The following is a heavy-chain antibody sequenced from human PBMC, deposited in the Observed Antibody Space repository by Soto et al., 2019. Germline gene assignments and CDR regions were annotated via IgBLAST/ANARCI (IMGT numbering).Heavy chain of an antibody. CDR2: IAEDGGTT. V-gene: IGHV3-23*01. CDR3: ANCCQGGHHRTSDY. J-gene: IGHJ4*02. D-gene: IGHD3-16*01. CDR1: GFAFSSYT. Sequence: TGGSLRLSCAASGFAFSSYTMTWVRQAPGKGLEWVSLIAEDGGTTYNTDSVKGRFTISRDNSKNTLYLQMNSLTAEDTAIYYCANCCQGGHHRTSDYWGQGSRVTISS.